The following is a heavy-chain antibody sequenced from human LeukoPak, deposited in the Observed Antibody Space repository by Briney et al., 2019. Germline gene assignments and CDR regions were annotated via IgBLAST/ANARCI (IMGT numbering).Heavy chain of an antibody. CDR2: IIPIFGTA. V-gene: IGHV1-69*05. J-gene: IGHJ6*03. D-gene: IGHD3-3*01. Sequence: GSSVKVSCKASGGTFSSYAISWVRQAPGQGLEWMGRIIPIFGTANYAQKFQGRVTITTDESTSTAYMELSSLRSEDTAVYYCARGILQPEWPYYYYMDVWGKGTTGTVSS. CDR1: GGTFSSYA. CDR3: ARGILQPEWPYYYYMDV.